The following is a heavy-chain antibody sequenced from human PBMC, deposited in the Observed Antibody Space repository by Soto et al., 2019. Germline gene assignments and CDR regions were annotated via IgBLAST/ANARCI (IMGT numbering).Heavy chain of an antibody. Sequence: QVQLVQSGAEVKKPGASVKVSCKASGYTFTSYDINWVRQATGQGLEWMGWMNPNSGNTCYAQKFQGRVTMTRNTSISTAYMELSSLRSEDTAVYYCARELGVARLYYYYGMDVWGQGTTVTVSS. J-gene: IGHJ6*02. CDR3: ARELGVARLYYYYGMDV. V-gene: IGHV1-8*01. CDR2: MNPNSGNT. CDR1: GYTFTSYD. D-gene: IGHD3-3*01.